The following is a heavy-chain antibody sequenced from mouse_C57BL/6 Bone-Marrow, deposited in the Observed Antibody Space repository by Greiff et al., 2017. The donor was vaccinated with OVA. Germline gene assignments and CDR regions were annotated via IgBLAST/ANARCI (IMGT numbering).Heavy chain of an antibody. CDR3: ARFTTVVATRYFDV. Sequence: VQLQQSGAELVKPGASVQLSCTASGFNIKDYYMHWVKQRTEQGLEWIGRIDPEDGETKYAPTFQGKATITADTASNTAYLQLSSLTSEDTAVYYCARFTTVVATRYFDVWGTGTTVTVAS. CDR2: IDPEDGET. D-gene: IGHD1-1*01. V-gene: IGHV14-2*01. CDR1: GFNIKDYY. J-gene: IGHJ1*03.